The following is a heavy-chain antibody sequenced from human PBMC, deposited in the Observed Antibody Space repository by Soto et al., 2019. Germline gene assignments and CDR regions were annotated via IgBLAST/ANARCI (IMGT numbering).Heavy chain of an antibody. J-gene: IGHJ4*02. CDR3: AREGYDYVGGD. CDR1: GGSVSSGSYY. D-gene: IGHD3-16*01. CDR2: IYYSGST. Sequence: QVQLQESGPGLVKPSETLSLTCTVSGGSVSSGSYYWSWIRQPPGKGLEWIGYIYYSGSTNYNPSLTSRVTIAVDRSMTQLCLTLTSVTAADTAGYYCAREGYDYVGGDWGQGTLVTVSS. V-gene: IGHV4-61*01.